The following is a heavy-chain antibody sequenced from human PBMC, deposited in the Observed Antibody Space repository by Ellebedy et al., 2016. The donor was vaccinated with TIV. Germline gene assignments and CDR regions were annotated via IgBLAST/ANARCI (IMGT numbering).Heavy chain of an antibody. CDR3: ARDTLVGVTDSYFDY. CDR1: EFAFETDW. Sequence: PGGSLRLSCAASEFAFETDWMSWVRQAPGKGLEWVANIKQDGSKRFYVDSVKGRITISRDNAKNSLYLQMNNLRAEDTAVYYCARDTLVGVTDSYFDYWGQGTLVTVSS. J-gene: IGHJ4*02. CDR2: IKQDGSKR. V-gene: IGHV3-7*03. D-gene: IGHD1-26*01.